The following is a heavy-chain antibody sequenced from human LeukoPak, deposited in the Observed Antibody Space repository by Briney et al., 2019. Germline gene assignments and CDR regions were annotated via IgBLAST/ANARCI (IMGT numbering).Heavy chain of an antibody. CDR3: ARDPTGTSESDY. V-gene: IGHV1-69*04. Sequence: SVKVSCKASGGTFTSYAISWVRQAPGQGLEWMGRIIPIFGIANYAQKFQGRVTITADKSTSTAYMELSSLRSEDTAVYYCARDPTGTSESDYWGQGTLVTVSS. J-gene: IGHJ4*02. CDR2: IIPIFGIA. CDR1: GGTFTSYA. D-gene: IGHD1-1*01.